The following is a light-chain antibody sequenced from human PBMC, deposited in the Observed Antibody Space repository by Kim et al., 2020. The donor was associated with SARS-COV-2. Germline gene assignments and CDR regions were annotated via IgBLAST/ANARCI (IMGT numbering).Light chain of an antibody. J-gene: IGLJ3*02. CDR2: GYN. CDR3: QSYDNSLSVWV. CDR1: SSNIGARYY. V-gene: IGLV1-40*01. Sequence: VTTPHPENSSNIGARYYVHCYQHLPGTAPNLLIYGYNNRPSGVPARFSGSKSGTSASLAITGLQAEDEADYYCQSYDNSLSVWVFGGGTQLTVL.